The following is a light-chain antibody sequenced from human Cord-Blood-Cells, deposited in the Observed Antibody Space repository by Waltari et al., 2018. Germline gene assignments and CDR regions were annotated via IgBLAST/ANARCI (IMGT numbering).Light chain of an antibody. CDR3: QAWDSSTGV. Sequence: SYELTQPPSVSASPGQTASLTSSGAKLGDKYACWNQQKPAQSPVLVIYQYSKRPSGIPERFSGSNSGNTATLTISGTQAMDEADYYCQAWDSSTGVFGGGTKLTVL. J-gene: IGLJ2*01. CDR2: QYS. CDR1: KLGDKY. V-gene: IGLV3-1*01.